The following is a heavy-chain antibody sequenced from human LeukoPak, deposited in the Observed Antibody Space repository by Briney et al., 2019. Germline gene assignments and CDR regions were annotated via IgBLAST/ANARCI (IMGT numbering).Heavy chain of an antibody. CDR3: ARDGEKYSSSPFDY. CDR1: GGSISSGGYY. D-gene: IGHD6-6*01. CDR2: IYYSGST. J-gene: IGHJ4*02. Sequence: SETLSLTCTVSGGSISSGGYYWSWIRQHPGKGLEWIGYIYYSGSTYYNPSLKSRVTISVDTSKNQFSLKLSSVTAADTAVYYCARDGEKYSSSPFDYWGQGTLVTVSS. V-gene: IGHV4-31*03.